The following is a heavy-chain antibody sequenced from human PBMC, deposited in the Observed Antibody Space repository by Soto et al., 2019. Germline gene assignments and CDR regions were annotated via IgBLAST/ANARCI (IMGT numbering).Heavy chain of an antibody. CDR3: ARDPGYCSSTSCYVHDAFDI. CDR2: ISSSSSYI. Sequence: GGSLRVSCAASGFTFSSYSMNWVRQAPGKGLEWVSSISSSSSYIYYADSVKGRFTISRDNAKNSLYLQMNSLRAEDTAVYYCARDPGYCSSTSCYVHDAFDIWGQGTMVTVSS. J-gene: IGHJ3*02. D-gene: IGHD2-2*01. CDR1: GFTFSSYS. V-gene: IGHV3-21*01.